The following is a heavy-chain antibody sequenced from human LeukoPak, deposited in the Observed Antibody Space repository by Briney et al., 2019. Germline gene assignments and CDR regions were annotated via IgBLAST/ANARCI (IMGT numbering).Heavy chain of an antibody. V-gene: IGHV3-7*01. CDR3: VRGNPFGGY. CDR2: IKQDGSEI. Sequence: GGSLRLSCAASGFTLSSYWMMWVRQAPGKGLEWVANIKQDGSEIFYVDAVKGRITISRDNAKNSMYLQMNSLRDEDTGVYYCVRGNPFGGYWGQGTLVTVSS. CDR1: GFTLSSYW. J-gene: IGHJ4*02. D-gene: IGHD2-15*01.